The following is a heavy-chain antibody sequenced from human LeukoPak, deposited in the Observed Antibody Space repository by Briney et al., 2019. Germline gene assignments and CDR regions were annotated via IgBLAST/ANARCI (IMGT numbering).Heavy chain of an antibody. CDR2: ISYDGSNK. D-gene: IGHD2-2*01. CDR3: ATSKNIPAVGNYYFDY. CDR1: GFTFSSYA. V-gene: IGHV3-30*04. Sequence: ESGGGVFQPGRSLRLSWAASGFTFSSYALHWVRQAPGKGLEWVAVISYDGSNKYYADSVKGRFTISRDNSKNTLYLQMNSLRAEDTAVYYCATSKNIPAVGNYYFDYWGQGTLVTVSS. J-gene: IGHJ4*02.